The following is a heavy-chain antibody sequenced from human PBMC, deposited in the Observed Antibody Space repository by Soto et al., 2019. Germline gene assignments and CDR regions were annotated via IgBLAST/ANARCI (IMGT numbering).Heavy chain of an antibody. CDR3: ATDPQQLSSNWFDP. V-gene: IGHV1-69*13. CDR2: IIPIFGTA. Sequence: SVKVSCKASGGTFSSYAISWVRQAPGQGLEWMGGIIPIFGTANYAQKFQGRVTITADESTSTAYMELSSLRSEDTAVYYCATDPQQLSSNWFDPWGQGTLVTVSS. CDR1: GGTFSSYA. J-gene: IGHJ5*02. D-gene: IGHD6-13*01.